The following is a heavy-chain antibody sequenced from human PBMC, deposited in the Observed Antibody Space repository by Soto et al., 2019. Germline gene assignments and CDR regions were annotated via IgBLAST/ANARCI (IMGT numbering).Heavy chain of an antibody. V-gene: IGHV4-59*01. J-gene: IGHJ4*02. CDR2: LYNSGST. Sequence: SETLSLTCTVSGGSISSFYWSWIRQPPGKGLEWIGYLYNSGSTNYNPSLKSRVTISVDTSKNQFSLKLSSVTAADTAVYYCARGGSGFLSDYWGQGTLVTVSS. CDR1: GGSISSFY. D-gene: IGHD3-16*01. CDR3: ARGGSGFLSDY.